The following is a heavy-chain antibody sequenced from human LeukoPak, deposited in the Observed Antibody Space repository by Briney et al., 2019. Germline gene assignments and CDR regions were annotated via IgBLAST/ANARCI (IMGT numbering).Heavy chain of an antibody. CDR3: ARGQSSSSSNFDY. CDR1: GGSISSYF. D-gene: IGHD6-6*01. CDR2: IYYSGST. Sequence: KPSETLSLTCTVSGGSISSYFWNWIRQPPGKGLEWIGYIYYSGSTNYNPSLKSRVTMSVDTSKNQFSLKMSSVTAADTAVYYCARGQSSSSSNFDYWGQGTLVTVSS. J-gene: IGHJ4*02. V-gene: IGHV4-59*01.